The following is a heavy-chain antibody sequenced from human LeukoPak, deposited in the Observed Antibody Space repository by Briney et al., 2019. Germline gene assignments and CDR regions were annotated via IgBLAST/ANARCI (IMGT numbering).Heavy chain of an antibody. CDR3: GAKTWFGELFVDY. Sequence: PGGSLRLSCAASGFTFSSYGMHWVRQAPGKGLEWVAFIRYDGSNKYYADSVKGRFTISRDNSKNTLHLQMNSLRAEDTAVYYCGAKTWFGELFVDYWGQGTLVTVSS. CDR1: GFTFSSYG. D-gene: IGHD3-10*01. J-gene: IGHJ4*02. V-gene: IGHV3-30*02. CDR2: IRYDGSNK.